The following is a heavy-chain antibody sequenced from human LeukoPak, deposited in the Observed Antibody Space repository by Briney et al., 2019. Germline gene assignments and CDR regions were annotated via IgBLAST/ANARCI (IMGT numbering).Heavy chain of an antibody. J-gene: IGHJ4*02. Sequence: PSETLSLTCTVSGGSISSYYWSWIRQPPGKGLEWIGYIYYSGSTNYNPSLKSRVTISVDTSKNQFSLKLSSVTAADTAVYYCARGSRRPYCGGDCLSSVDYWGQGTLVTVSS. V-gene: IGHV4-59*01. CDR3: ARGSRRPYCGGDCLSSVDY. CDR2: IYYSGST. CDR1: GGSISSYY. D-gene: IGHD2-21*02.